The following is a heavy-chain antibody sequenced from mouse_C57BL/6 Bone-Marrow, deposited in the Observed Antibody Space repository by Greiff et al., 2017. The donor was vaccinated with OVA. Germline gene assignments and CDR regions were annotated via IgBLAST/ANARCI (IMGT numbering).Heavy chain of an antibody. D-gene: IGHD1-1*01. CDR2: IHPNSGST. Sequence: QVQLQQPGAELVKPGASVKLSCKASGYTFTSYWMHWVKQRPGQGLEWIGMIHPNSGSTNYNEKFKSKATLTVDKSSSTAYMQLSSLTSEDSAVYYCARLGGIRAMDYWGQGTSVTVSS. CDR1: GYTFTSYW. CDR3: ARLGGIRAMDY. J-gene: IGHJ4*01. V-gene: IGHV1-64*01.